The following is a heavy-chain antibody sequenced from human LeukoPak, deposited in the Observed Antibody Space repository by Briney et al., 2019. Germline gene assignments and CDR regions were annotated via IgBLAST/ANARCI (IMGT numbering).Heavy chain of an antibody. D-gene: IGHD5-18*01. CDR2: ITSSTNI. Sequence: GGSLRLSCAASGFTFSTYNMNWVRQAPGKGLEWVSHITSSTNIYYADSVKGRFTISRDNAKNALSLQMNSLRDEDTAVYYCARNGIQHYGMDVWGQGTTVTVSS. V-gene: IGHV3-48*02. CDR1: GFTFSTYN. CDR3: ARNGIQHYGMDV. J-gene: IGHJ6*02.